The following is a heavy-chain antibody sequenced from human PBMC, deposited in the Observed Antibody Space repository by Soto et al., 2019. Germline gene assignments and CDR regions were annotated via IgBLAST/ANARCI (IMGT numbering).Heavy chain of an antibody. CDR1: GFTFSSYW. Sequence: EVQLVESGGGLVQPGGSLRLSCAASGFTFSSYWMHWVRQAPGKGLVWVSRINSDGSSTSYADSVKGRFTISRDNAKNTLYLQMNSLRAEYTAVYYCARGMVATFYYYYGMDVWGKGTTVTVSS. J-gene: IGHJ6*04. D-gene: IGHD5-12*01. CDR2: INSDGSST. CDR3: ARGMVATFYYYYGMDV. V-gene: IGHV3-74*01.